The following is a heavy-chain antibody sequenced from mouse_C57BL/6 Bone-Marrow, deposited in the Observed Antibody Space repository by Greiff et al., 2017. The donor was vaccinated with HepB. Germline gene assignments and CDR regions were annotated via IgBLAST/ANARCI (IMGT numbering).Heavy chain of an antibody. CDR3: AGGYYGSSYYFDY. Sequence: VQLQQSGAELVKPGASVKLSCTASGFNIKDYYMHWVKQRTEQGLEWIGRIDPEDGETKYAPKFQGKATITADTSSNTAYLQPSSLTAEDTAVYYCAGGYYGSSYYFDYWGQGTTLTVSS. V-gene: IGHV14-2*01. CDR1: GFNIKDYY. D-gene: IGHD1-1*01. J-gene: IGHJ2*01. CDR2: IDPEDGET.